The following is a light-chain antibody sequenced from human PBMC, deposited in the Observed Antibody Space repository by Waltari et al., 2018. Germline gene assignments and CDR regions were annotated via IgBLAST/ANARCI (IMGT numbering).Light chain of an antibody. CDR1: TGPVASAHY. V-gene: IGLV7-43*01. CDR2: SST. CDR3: LLHCGGDQLV. J-gene: IGLJ3*02. Sequence: QTVVTQEPSLTVSPGGTVTLTCASSTGPVASAHYPSWFQQMPGQAPRALIFSSTTTYSCTPARFAGCLVGAKAVLTRASVQAEDDADYYCLLHCGGDQLVFGGGTRLTVL.